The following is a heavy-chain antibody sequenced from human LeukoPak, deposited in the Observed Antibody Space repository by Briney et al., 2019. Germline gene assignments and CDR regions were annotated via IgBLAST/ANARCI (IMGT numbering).Heavy chain of an antibody. D-gene: IGHD4-23*01. J-gene: IGHJ4*02. CDR2: IYYSGST. Sequence: SETLSLTCTVSGGSISSYYWSWIRQPPGKGLEWIGYIYYSGSTNYNPSLKSRVTISVDTSKNQFSLKLSSVTAADTAVYYCASVDYGGNSRFDYWGQGTLVTVSS. CDR1: GGSISSYY. V-gene: IGHV4-59*01. CDR3: ASVDYGGNSRFDY.